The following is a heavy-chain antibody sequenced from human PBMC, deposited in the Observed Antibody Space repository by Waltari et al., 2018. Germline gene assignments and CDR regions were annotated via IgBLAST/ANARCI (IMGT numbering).Heavy chain of an antibody. J-gene: IGHJ5*02. CDR1: GGSFSGSY. Sequence: QVQLQQWGAGLLKPSETLSLTCAAYGGSFSGSYWSWIRQPPGKGLEWIGEINHSGSTNYNPSLKSRVTISVDTSKNQFSLKLSSVTAADTAVYYCARRYYGSGSYSWFDPWSQGTLVTVSS. D-gene: IGHD3-10*01. V-gene: IGHV4-34*01. CDR3: ARRYYGSGSYSWFDP. CDR2: INHSGST.